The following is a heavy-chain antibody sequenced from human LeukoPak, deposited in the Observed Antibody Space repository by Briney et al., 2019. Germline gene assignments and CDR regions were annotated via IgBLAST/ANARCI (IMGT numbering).Heavy chain of an antibody. Sequence: GGSLRLSCAASGFSFSSYEMNWVRQAPGKGLEWVPYITSSGSTIYYADSVKGRFTISRDNAKNSLYLQMNSLRAEDTAVYYCARIMRFYFDYWGQGTLVTVSS. CDR1: GFSFSSYE. CDR2: ITSSGSTI. J-gene: IGHJ4*02. D-gene: IGHD2-8*01. CDR3: ARIMRFYFDY. V-gene: IGHV3-48*03.